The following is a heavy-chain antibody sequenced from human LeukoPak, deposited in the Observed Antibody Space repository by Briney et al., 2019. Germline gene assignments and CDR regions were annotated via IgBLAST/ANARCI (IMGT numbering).Heavy chain of an antibody. J-gene: IGHJ4*02. V-gene: IGHV3-23*01. CDR3: AKKTGSSGAYFDY. CDR2: ISGSGGST. Sequence: GGSLRLSCAASGFTFGSYAMSWVRQAPGKGLEWVSAISGSGGSTYYADSVKGRFTISRDNSKNTLYLQMNSLRAEDTAVYYCAKKTGSSGAYFDYWGQGTLVTVSS. CDR1: GFTFGSYA. D-gene: IGHD6-19*01.